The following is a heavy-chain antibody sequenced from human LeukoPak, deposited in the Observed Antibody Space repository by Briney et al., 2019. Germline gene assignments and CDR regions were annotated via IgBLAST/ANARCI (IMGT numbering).Heavy chain of an antibody. CDR1: GDSISNSGWS. J-gene: IGHJ5*02. Sequence: PSETLSLTCIVSGDSISNSGWSWGWIRQPPGKGLEWIGTMPYDENVADNEIPSYNPSLKRRVSISADTSKNQLSLKVNSVTAADTASYYCARLTLTGVGGRGWFDAWGQGTLVIVSS. CDR2: MPYDENVADNEIP. CDR3: ARLTLTGVGGRGWFDA. D-gene: IGHD3-3*01. V-gene: IGHV4-39*01.